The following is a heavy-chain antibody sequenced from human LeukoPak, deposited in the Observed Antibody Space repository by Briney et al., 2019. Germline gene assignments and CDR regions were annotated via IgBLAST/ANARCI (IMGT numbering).Heavy chain of an antibody. J-gene: IGHJ3*02. D-gene: IGHD5-24*01. Sequence: SETLSLTCTVSGGSISSSSYYWGWIRQPPGKGLEWIGSIYYSGSTYYNPSLKSRVTISVDTSKNQFSLKLSSVTAADTAVYYCARDRPGGGYNDAFDIWGQGTMVTVSS. CDR3: ARDRPGGGYNDAFDI. V-gene: IGHV4-39*07. CDR2: IYYSGST. CDR1: GGSISSSSYY.